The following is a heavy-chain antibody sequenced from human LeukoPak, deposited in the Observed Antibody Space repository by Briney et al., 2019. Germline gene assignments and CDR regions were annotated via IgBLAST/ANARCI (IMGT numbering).Heavy chain of an antibody. Sequence: GGSLRLSCAASGFTFSGSAMPWVRQASGKGLEWVGRIRSKANSYATAYAASVKGRFTISRDDSKNTAYLQMNSLKTEDTAVYYCARRKGSTSCFDFDYWGQGTLVTVSS. V-gene: IGHV3-73*01. J-gene: IGHJ4*02. CDR3: ARRKGSTSCFDFDY. CDR2: IRSKANSYAT. D-gene: IGHD2-2*01. CDR1: GFTFSGSA.